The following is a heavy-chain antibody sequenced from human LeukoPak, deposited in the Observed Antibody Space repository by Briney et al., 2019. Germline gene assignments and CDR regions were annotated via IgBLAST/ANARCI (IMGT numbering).Heavy chain of an antibody. CDR3: ASVYGSGDY. J-gene: IGHJ4*02. Sequence: GGSLRLSCAASGFAFSGYEMNWVRQAPGKGLEWISYISTTGRTIYYADSVKGRFTISRDNAKNSLYLQMNSLRGEDTAVYYCASVYGSGDYWGQGTLVTVSS. CDR1: GFAFSGYE. V-gene: IGHV3-48*03. D-gene: IGHD3-10*01. CDR2: ISTTGRTI.